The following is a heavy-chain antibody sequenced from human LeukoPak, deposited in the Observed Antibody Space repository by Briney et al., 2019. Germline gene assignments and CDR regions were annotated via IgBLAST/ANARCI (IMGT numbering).Heavy chain of an antibody. V-gene: IGHV4-59*12. CDR1: GGSISGFY. CDR2: IYYSGST. D-gene: IGHD5/OR15-5a*01. J-gene: IGHJ4*02. CDR3: AREGSLSVGPYFDY. Sequence: PSETLSLTCTVSGGSISGFYWSWIRQPPGKGLEYIGYIYYSGSTNYNPSLKSRLTISVDTSKNQFSLKLSSVTAADTAVYYCAREGSLSVGPYFDYWGQGTLVTVSS.